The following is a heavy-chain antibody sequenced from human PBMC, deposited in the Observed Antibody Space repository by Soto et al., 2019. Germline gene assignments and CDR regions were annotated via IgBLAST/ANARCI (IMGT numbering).Heavy chain of an antibody. CDR2: ISSNSKYI. CDR3: ARGFWAVTDYLAY. CDR1: GFTFSSYS. V-gene: IGHV3-21*01. D-gene: IGHD4-17*01. J-gene: IGHJ4*02. Sequence: EVQLVESGGGLVKPGGSLRLSCAASGFTFSSYSMNWVRQTPGKGLEWVSSISSNSKYIYYADSVKGRFTISRDNAENSLYLQMNSLRAEDTAVYYCARGFWAVTDYLAYWGQGTLVTVSS.